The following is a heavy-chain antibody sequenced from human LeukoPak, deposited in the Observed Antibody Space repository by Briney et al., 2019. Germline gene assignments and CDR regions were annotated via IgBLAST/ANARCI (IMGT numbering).Heavy chain of an antibody. J-gene: IGHJ6*02. Sequence: GGSLRLSCAASGFTFSDYYMSWIRQAPGKGLEWVSYISSSGSTIYYADSVKGRFTISGDNAKNSLYLQMNSPRAEDTAVYYCAREGGYTIYYYGMDVWGQGTTVTVSS. V-gene: IGHV3-11*01. D-gene: IGHD6-13*01. CDR3: AREGGYTIYYYGMDV. CDR2: ISSSGSTI. CDR1: GFTFSDYY.